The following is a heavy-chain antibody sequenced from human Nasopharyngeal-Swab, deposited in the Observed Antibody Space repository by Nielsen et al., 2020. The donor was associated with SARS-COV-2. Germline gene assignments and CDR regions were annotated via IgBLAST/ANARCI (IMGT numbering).Heavy chain of an antibody. CDR1: GYTFTSSD. CDR2: MNPNSGNT. Sequence: ASVKVSCKASGYTFTSSDINWVRQATGQGLEWMGWMNPNSGNTGYAQKFQGRVTMTRNTSISTAYMELSSLRSEDTAVYYCARGFLRSLGGSYYYYGMDVWGQGTTVTVSS. CDR3: ARGFLRSLGGSYYYYGMDV. V-gene: IGHV1-8*01. J-gene: IGHJ6*02. D-gene: IGHD2/OR15-2a*01.